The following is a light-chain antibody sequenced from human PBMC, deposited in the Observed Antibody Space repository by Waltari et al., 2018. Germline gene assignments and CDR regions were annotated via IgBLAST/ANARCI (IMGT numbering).Light chain of an antibody. CDR3: QQYDKWPLT. J-gene: IGKJ4*01. V-gene: IGKV3-15*01. Sequence: EIVMTQSPATLYVSPGERVTLSCRASQSISSYLAWYQQKPGQAPRLLIHDASTRATSIPARFGGSGSGTEFTLTISSLQSEDFAVYYCQQYDKWPLTFGGGTEVEIK. CDR2: DAS. CDR1: QSISSY.